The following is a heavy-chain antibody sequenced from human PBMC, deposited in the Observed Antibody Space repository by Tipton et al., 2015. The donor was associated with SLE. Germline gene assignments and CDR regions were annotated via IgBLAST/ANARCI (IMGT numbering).Heavy chain of an antibody. CDR1: GGSISSSSYY. V-gene: IGHV4-39*01. CDR3: ASVYGSHYYYGMDV. J-gene: IGHJ6*02. Sequence: LRLSCTVSGGSISSSSYYWGWIRQPPGKGLEWIGNIYYSGSTYYNPSLKSRVTISVDTSKNQFSLKLSSVTAADTAVYYCASVYGSHYYYGMDVWGQGP. CDR2: IYYSGST. D-gene: IGHD3-10*01.